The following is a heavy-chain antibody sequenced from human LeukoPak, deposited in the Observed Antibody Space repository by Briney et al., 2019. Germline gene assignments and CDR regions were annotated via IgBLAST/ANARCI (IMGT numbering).Heavy chain of an antibody. V-gene: IGHV3-48*01. D-gene: IGHD2-2*02. J-gene: IGHJ4*02. Sequence: GGSLRLSCAASGFTFSSYSMNWVRQAPGKGLEWVSYISSSSSTIYYADSVKGRFTISRDNAKNSLYLQMNSLRAEDTAVYYCARVYCSSTSCYILNYFDYWGQGTLVTVSS. CDR1: GFTFSSYS. CDR2: ISSSSSTI. CDR3: ARVYCSSTSCYILNYFDY.